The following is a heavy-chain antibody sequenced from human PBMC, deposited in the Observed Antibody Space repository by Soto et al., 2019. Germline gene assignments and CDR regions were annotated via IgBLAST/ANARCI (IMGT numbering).Heavy chain of an antibody. Sequence: GGSLRLSCAASGFTFSSYAMSWVRQAPGKGLEWVSIIGGGGVNTYYADSVKGRFTISRDNSINALYLQMSSLRAGDTAVYYCDKAILVNPHGSRALDIWGQGTMVTVSS. J-gene: IGHJ3*02. V-gene: IGHV3-23*01. CDR1: GFTFSSYA. CDR3: DKAILVNPHGSRALDI. CDR2: IGGGGVNT. D-gene: IGHD3-22*01.